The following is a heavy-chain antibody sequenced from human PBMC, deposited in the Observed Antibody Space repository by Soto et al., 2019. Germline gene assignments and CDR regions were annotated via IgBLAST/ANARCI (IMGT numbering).Heavy chain of an antibody. CDR3: AKLPNCGGDCYFDY. J-gene: IGHJ4*02. V-gene: IGHV3-30*02. CDR2: VRFDGITK. D-gene: IGHD2-21*02. Sequence: HPGGSLRLSCATSGFAFSSYGMHWVRQAPGKGLEWVAVVRFDGITKYYADSVKGRFTISRDNSKSMVYLQMNSLRPDDTAVYFCAKLPNCGGDCYFDYWGQGTPVTVSS. CDR1: GFAFSSYG.